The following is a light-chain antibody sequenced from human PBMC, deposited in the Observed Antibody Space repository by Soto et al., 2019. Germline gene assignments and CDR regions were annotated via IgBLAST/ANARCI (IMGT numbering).Light chain of an antibody. CDR1: QTINNNY. J-gene: IGKJ4*01. V-gene: IGKV3-20*01. Sequence: EIVLTQSPGTVSLSPGERATLFCRASQTINNNYLAWYQQRPGQAPRLLIYGASGRATGVPDRFSGSGSGTDFTITISSLEPEDFAVYHCQQYDKSLTFGGGTKVEIK. CDR3: QQYDKSLT. CDR2: GAS.